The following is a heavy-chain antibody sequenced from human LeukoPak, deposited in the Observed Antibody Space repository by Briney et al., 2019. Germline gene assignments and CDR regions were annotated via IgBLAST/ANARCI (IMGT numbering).Heavy chain of an antibody. J-gene: IGHJ2*01. Sequence: PSETLSLTCTVSGGSVSSGSYYWSWIRQPPGKGLEWIGYINYSGSTNYNPSLKSRVTISVDTSKNQFSLKLSSVTAADTAVYYCARSRTLLSWYFDLWGRGTLVTVSS. D-gene: IGHD1-14*01. CDR1: GGSVSSGSYY. CDR2: INYSGST. V-gene: IGHV4-61*01. CDR3: ARSRTLLSWYFDL.